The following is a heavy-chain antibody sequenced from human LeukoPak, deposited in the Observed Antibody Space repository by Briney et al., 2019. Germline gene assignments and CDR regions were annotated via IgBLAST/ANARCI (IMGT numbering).Heavy chain of an antibody. D-gene: IGHD1-26*01. CDR3: ARDRSITEKYTGRYFHDY. CDR1: GYTFTAYY. CDR2: IDSNTGDT. Sequence: ASVKVSCKASGYTFTAYYLHWVRQAPGQGLEWMGWIDSNTGDTKYTQKFQGRVSMTRDTSFNTAYMELSRVTSDDTAVYYCARDRSITEKYTGRYFHDYWGQGSLVTVSS. V-gene: IGHV1-2*02. J-gene: IGHJ4*02.